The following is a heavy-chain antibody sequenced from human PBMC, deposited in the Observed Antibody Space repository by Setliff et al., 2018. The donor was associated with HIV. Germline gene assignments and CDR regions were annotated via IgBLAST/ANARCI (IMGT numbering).Heavy chain of an antibody. CDR1: GFTFSSYA. V-gene: IGHV3-23*01. D-gene: IGHD5-18*01. CDR2: ISGSGGST. Sequence: GGSLRLSCAASGFTFSSYAMTWVRQAPGKGLEWVSAISGSGGSTYYADSVKGRFTISRDNSKNTLYPQMNSLRAEDTAVYYCAKDGPAVDTAKDYWGQGTLVTVSS. CDR3: AKDGPAVDTAKDY. J-gene: IGHJ4*02.